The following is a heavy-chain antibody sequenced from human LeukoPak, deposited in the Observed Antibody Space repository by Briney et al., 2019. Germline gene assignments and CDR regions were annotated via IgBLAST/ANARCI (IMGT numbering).Heavy chain of an antibody. CDR1: GYTVSRSY. V-gene: IGHV1-46*01. CDR2: INPSGGST. Sequence: GASVKVSCKASGYTVSRSYMHWVRQAPGQGLEWMGIINPSGGSTSYAQKFQGRVTMTRDTSTRIVYMELSSLRSEDTAVYYCARWGASGLDLIYYYGMDVWGQGTTVTVSS. CDR3: ARWGASGLDLIYYYGMDV. J-gene: IGHJ6*02. D-gene: IGHD3/OR15-3a*01.